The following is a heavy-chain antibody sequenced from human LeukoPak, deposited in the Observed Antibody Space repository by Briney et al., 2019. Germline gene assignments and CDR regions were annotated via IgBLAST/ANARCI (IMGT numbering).Heavy chain of an antibody. Sequence: SETLSLTCTVSGGSISSYYWSWIRQPPGKGLEWIGYIYYSGSTNYNPSLKSRVTISVDTSKNQFSLKLSSVTAADTAVYYCARHSRMVAAGALDYWGQGTLVTVSS. CDR1: GGSISSYY. CDR3: ARHSRMVAAGALDY. V-gene: IGHV4-59*08. CDR2: IYYSGST. D-gene: IGHD2-15*01. J-gene: IGHJ4*02.